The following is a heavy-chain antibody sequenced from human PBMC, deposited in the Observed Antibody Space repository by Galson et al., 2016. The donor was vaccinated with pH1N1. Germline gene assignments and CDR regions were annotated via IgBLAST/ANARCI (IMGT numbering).Heavy chain of an antibody. V-gene: IGHV1-8*01. D-gene: IGHD2-21*02. CDR1: GYIFTNFD. CDR3: AIMYCSGDCTPGYFDL. CDR2: MTPNSANT. Sequence: SVKVSCKASGYIFTNFDINWVRQATGQGLEWMGWMTPNSANTGYAQKVQGRVTMTRNNSIRTPYMELSSLRSEDTAIYYCAIMYCSGDCTPGYFDLWGRGTLVTVSS. J-gene: IGHJ2*01.